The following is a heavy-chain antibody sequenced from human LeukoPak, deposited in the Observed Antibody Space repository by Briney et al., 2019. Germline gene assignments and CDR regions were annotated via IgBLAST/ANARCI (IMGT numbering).Heavy chain of an antibody. D-gene: IGHD3-3*01. V-gene: IGHV3-48*02. Sequence: GGSLRLSCAASGFTFSNYYMNWVRQAPGKGLEWVSYISTSSSTIYYADSVKGRFTISRDNAKNSLYLQMNSLRDDDTAVYYCARDTSIFGVVIIFDYWGQGTLVTVSS. CDR1: GFTFSNYY. CDR3: ARDTSIFGVVIIFDY. CDR2: ISTSSSTI. J-gene: IGHJ4*02.